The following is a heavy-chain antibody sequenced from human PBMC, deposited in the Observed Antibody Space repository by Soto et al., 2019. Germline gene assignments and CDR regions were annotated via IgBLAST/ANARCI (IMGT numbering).Heavy chain of an antibody. V-gene: IGHV4-59*01. CDR1: GGSISSYY. Sequence: SETLSLTCTVSGGSISSYYWSWIRQPPGKGLEWIGYIYYSGSTNYNPSLKSRVTISVDTSKNQFSLKLSSVTAADTAVYYCARISGGSSFYFDYWGQGTLVTVSS. J-gene: IGHJ4*02. D-gene: IGHD2-15*01. CDR2: IYYSGST. CDR3: ARISGGSSFYFDY.